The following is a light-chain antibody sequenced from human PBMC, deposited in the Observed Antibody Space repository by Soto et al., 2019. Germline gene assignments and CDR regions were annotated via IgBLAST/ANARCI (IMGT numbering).Light chain of an antibody. Sequence: QPSLTQPASVSETPGQSITISCVGTSSDFGTYSLGSWYQQRSGKAPKLVIYEVNKRPAGVSKRFSGSKSGDTATLTISGLQVEDEADYSCCSNGGASSIYVFGTGTKVTLL. CDR2: EVN. J-gene: IGLJ1*01. CDR3: CSNGGASSIYV. CDR1: SSDFGTYSL. V-gene: IGLV2-23*02.